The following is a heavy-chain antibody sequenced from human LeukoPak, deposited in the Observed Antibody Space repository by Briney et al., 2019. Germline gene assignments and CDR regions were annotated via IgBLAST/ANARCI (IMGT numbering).Heavy chain of an antibody. CDR3: ARGTPTVVTGFDY. CDR2: IIPIFGTA. Sequence: SVKVSCKASGGTSSSYAISWVRQAPGQGLEWMGGIIPIFGTANYAQKFQGRVTITADESTSTAYMELSSLRSEDTAVYYCARGTPTVVTGFDYWGQGTLVTVSS. V-gene: IGHV1-69*13. CDR1: GGTSSSYA. J-gene: IGHJ4*02. D-gene: IGHD4-23*01.